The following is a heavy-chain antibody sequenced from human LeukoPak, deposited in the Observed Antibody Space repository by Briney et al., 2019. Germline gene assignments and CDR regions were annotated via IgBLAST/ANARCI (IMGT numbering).Heavy chain of an antibody. J-gene: IGHJ5*02. CDR2: ISGSGGST. Sequence: GGSLRLSCAASGFTFSSYAMNWVRQAPGKGLEWVSLISGSGGSTYYADSVKGRLTLFRDNSKNTLYPQDNSLRAGDNPLRYCAKDQRAAGTHNWFDPWGQGTLVTVSS. V-gene: IGHV3-23*01. CDR3: AKDQRAAGTHNWFDP. D-gene: IGHD6-13*01. CDR1: GFTFSSYA.